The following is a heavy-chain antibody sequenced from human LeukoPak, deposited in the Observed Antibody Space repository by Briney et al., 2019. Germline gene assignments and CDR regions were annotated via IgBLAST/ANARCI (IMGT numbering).Heavy chain of an antibody. CDR2: ISSSSSYI. D-gene: IGHD6-19*01. CDR3: ARSYGSGWPPTPFDY. Sequence: GGSLRLSCAASGFTFSSYSMNWVRQAPGKGLEWVSSISSSSSYIYYADSVKGRFTISRDNAKNSLYLQMNSLRAEDTAVYYCARSYGSGWPPTPFDYWGQGTLVTVSS. V-gene: IGHV3-21*01. CDR1: GFTFSSYS. J-gene: IGHJ4*02.